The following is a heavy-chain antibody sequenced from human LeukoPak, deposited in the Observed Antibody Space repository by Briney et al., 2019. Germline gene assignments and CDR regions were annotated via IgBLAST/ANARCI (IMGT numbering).Heavy chain of an antibody. J-gene: IGHJ4*02. Sequence: GGSLRVSCADSGFTFRSYSLNWVREAPGKGVEWVSSISGSSSYIYYADSVKGRFTLSRDNATNSPYLQMNRLRAEDTAVYYCVSALIAAAGTSDYWGQGTLVTVSS. D-gene: IGHD6-13*01. V-gene: IGHV3-21*01. CDR1: GFTFRSYS. CDR3: VSALIAAAGTSDY. CDR2: ISGSSSYI.